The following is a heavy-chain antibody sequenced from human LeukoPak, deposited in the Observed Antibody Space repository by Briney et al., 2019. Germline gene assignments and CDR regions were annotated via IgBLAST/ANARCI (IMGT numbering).Heavy chain of an antibody. V-gene: IGHV4-59*08. Sequence: SETLSLTCTVSGGSIRGYFWSWIRQPPGKGLEWIGHIYSSGSTTYTPSLQGRVTISLGTSKNQFSLKLSSVTAADTAVYYCARHYDSGSYPLDFWGQGTLVTVSS. CDR1: GGSIRGYF. CDR3: ARHYDSGSYPLDF. CDR2: IYSSGST. J-gene: IGHJ4*02. D-gene: IGHD3-10*01.